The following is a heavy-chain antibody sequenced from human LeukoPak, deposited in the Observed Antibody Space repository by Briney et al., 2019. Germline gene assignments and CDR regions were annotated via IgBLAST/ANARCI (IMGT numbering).Heavy chain of an antibody. Sequence: GGSLRLSCAASAFTVSSNCMNWVRQAPGKGLEWVSSISSSSSYIYYADSVKGRFTISRDNAKNSLYLQMNSLRAEDTAVYYCARDKHSSGLIDYWGQGTLVTVSS. D-gene: IGHD6-19*01. J-gene: IGHJ4*02. V-gene: IGHV3-21*01. CDR1: AFTVSSNC. CDR3: ARDKHSSGLIDY. CDR2: ISSSSSYI.